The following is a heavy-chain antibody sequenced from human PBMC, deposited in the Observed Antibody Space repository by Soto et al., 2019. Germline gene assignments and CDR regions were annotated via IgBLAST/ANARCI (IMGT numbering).Heavy chain of an antibody. J-gene: IGHJ4*02. CDR2: IWYDGSNK. V-gene: IGHV3-33*08. D-gene: IGHD7-27*01. Sequence: GGSLRLSCAASGFTFSSYAMSWVRQAPGKGLEWVAVIWYDGSNKYYADSVKGRFTISRDNSKNTLYLQMNSLRAEDTAVYYCARDNAGDISYYFDYWGQGTLVTVSS. CDR1: GFTFSSYA. CDR3: ARDNAGDISYYFDY.